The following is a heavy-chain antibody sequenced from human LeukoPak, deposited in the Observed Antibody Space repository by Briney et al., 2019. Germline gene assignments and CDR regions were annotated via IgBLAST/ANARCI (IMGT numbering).Heavy chain of an antibody. D-gene: IGHD6-6*01. Sequence: PGGSLILSCAASGFTVSSNYMSWVRQAPGKGLEWVSVIYSDGGTYYADSVKGRFTISRDNAKNSLYLQMNSLRAEDTAVYYCARGRSSSSYFYYGMDVWGQGTTVTVSS. CDR1: GFTVSSNY. J-gene: IGHJ6*02. V-gene: IGHV3-66*01. CDR2: IYSDGGT. CDR3: ARGRSSSSYFYYGMDV.